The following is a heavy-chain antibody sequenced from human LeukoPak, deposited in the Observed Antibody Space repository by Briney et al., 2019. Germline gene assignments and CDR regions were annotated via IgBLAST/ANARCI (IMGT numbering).Heavy chain of an antibody. CDR2: IYTSGST. CDR1: GCTISSGSYY. V-gene: IGHV4-61*02. D-gene: IGHD6-19*01. J-gene: IGHJ2*01. Sequence: PSQTLSLTCTVSGCTISSGSYYWSWIRQPAGKGLEWIGRIYTSGSTNYNPSLNSRVPISGDTSKNQFSLKLSSVTAADTAVYYCARTQRSGWSGSYWYFYLWGRGTLVTVSS. CDR3: ARTQRSGWSGSYWYFYL.